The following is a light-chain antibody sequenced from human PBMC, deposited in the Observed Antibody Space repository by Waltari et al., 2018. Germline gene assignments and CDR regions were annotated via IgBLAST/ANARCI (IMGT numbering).Light chain of an antibody. Sequence: QSVLTQPPSVSGAPGQRVTISCTGNSSNVGAGFDVHWYRHLPQTAPKLLIFDNTTRPSGVLDRFSGSKAGSSASLAISGLQAKDEALYYCQSYDSSLTSWVFGGGTKLTVL. J-gene: IGLJ3*02. CDR3: QSYDSSLTSWV. CDR2: DNT. V-gene: IGLV1-40*01. CDR1: SSNVGAGFD.